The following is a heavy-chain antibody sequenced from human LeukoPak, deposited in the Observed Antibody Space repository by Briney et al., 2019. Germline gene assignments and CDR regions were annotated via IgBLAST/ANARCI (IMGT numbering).Heavy chain of an antibody. Sequence: SETLSLTCTVSGGSISGYYWSWIRQPPGKGLEWIAYIYYSGSTNHNPSLKSRVTISVDTSKNQFSLKVTSVTAADTAVYYCARDQRGSSSLDYWGQGTLVTVSS. CDR2: IYYSGST. CDR3: ARDQRGSSSLDY. V-gene: IGHV4-59*01. CDR1: GGSISGYY. J-gene: IGHJ4*02. D-gene: IGHD6-13*01.